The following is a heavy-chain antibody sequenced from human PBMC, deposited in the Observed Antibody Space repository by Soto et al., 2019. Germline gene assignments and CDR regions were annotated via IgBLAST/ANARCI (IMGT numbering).Heavy chain of an antibody. CDR2: IYYSGST. CDR3: ARQTGVAFDF. D-gene: IGHD5-12*01. CDR1: GGYISSYY. V-gene: IGHV4-59*01. J-gene: IGHJ4*02. Sequence: SEAMALTCTGYGGYISSYYWSWVRQPPGKGLEWIGYIYYSGSTNYNPSLKSRVTISVDTSKNQFSLKLSSVTAADTAVYYCARQTGVAFDFCVQGTLVTVS.